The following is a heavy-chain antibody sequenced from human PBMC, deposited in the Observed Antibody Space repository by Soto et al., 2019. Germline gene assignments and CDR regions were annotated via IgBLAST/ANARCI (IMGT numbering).Heavy chain of an antibody. V-gene: IGHV5-51*01. CDR3: ARHDTDRTRGYYLY. D-gene: IGHD3-22*01. J-gene: IGHJ4*02. CDR2: IYPADSDA. Sequence: GESLKISCKGSGYTFTSHWISWVRQMPGKGLELMGIIYPADSDARYSPSFQGQVTISADKSTSTVYLQWSSLKASDTAMYYCARHDTDRTRGYYLYWGQGTLVTVSS. CDR1: GYTFTSHW.